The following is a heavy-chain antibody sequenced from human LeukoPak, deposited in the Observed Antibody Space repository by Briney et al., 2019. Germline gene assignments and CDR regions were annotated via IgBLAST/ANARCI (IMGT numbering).Heavy chain of an antibody. CDR3: ARAGGYDILTGSY. CDR2: INPNSGGT. Sequence: ASVKVSCKASGYTFTGYYMHWVRQAPGQGLEWMGWINPNSGGTNYAQKFQGRVTMTRDMSTSTVYMELSSLRSEDTAVYYCARAGGYDILTGSYWGQGTLVTVSS. J-gene: IGHJ4*02. V-gene: IGHV1-2*02. CDR1: GYTFTGYY. D-gene: IGHD3-9*01.